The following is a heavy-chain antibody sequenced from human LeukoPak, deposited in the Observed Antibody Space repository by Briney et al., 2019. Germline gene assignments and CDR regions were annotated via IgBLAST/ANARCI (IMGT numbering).Heavy chain of an antibody. V-gene: IGHV1-24*01. D-gene: IGHD6-13*01. CDR2: FDPEDGET. CDR3: ATRLPAAAAAQT. J-gene: IGHJ5*02. Sequence: ASVKVSCKVSGYALTELAVHWVRQAPRKGLEWMANFDPEDGETLYTQKFQGRVTLTEDTSTDTAYFELSSLRSDDTAVYYCATRLPAAAAAQTWGQGTLVTVSS. CDR1: GYALTELA.